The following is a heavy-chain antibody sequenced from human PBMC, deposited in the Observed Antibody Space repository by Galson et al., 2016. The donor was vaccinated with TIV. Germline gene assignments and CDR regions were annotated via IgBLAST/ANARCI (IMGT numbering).Heavy chain of an antibody. CDR1: GGTFNIYA. D-gene: IGHD6-19*01. V-gene: IGHV1-69*13. Sequence: SVKVSCKASGGTFNIYAISWVRQAPGQGLEWMGGILPIFGAATYAQKIQGRVTITADQSTNTAYMELSSLKSDATAMYYCARPSSSCRGCSYYYYMDVWGKGTTVTVSS. CDR2: ILPIFGAA. J-gene: IGHJ6*03. CDR3: ARPSSSCRGCSYYYYMDV.